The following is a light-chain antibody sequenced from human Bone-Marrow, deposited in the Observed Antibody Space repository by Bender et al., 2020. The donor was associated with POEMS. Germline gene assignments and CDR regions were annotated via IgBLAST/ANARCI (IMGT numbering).Light chain of an antibody. Sequence: QSVLTQPPSVSGAPGQRVTLSCTGTSSNIGAGYHVHWYQQIPGSAPKLLVHDDNRRPSGVSDRFSGSKSGTSASLAISGLRSEDEAAYYCAGWDDRLSSVIFGGGTRLIVL. V-gene: IGLV1-50*01. CDR2: DDN. CDR1: SSNIGAGYH. J-gene: IGLJ2*01. CDR3: AGWDDRLSSVI.